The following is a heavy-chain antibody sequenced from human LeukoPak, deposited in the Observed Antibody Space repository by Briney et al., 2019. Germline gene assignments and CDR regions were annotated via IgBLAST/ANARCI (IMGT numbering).Heavy chain of an antibody. CDR1: GGSIGSGGYY. CDR2: IYSSGST. V-gene: IGHV4-31*11. Sequence: PSETLSLTCAVSGGSIGSGGYYWSWIRHQPGKGLEWIGYIYSSGSTDYNPSLKSRLAISVDTPKNQFSLKVTSVTAADTAGYYCARGRSAAGNFDYWGQGTLVTVSS. J-gene: IGHJ4*02. D-gene: IGHD6-13*01. CDR3: ARGRSAAGNFDY.